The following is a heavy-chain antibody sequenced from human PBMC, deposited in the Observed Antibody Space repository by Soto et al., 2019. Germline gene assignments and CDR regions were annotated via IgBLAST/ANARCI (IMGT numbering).Heavy chain of an antibody. V-gene: IGHV1-18*01. CDR1: GYTFTSYG. J-gene: IGHJ6*02. Sequence: QVQLVQSGAEVKKPGASVKVSCKASGYTFTSYGISWVRQAPGQGLEWMGWISAYNGNTNYAQKLQGRVTMATDTSTRTAYRELGSLRSDDTAVYYCASGGGVTYYDILASMDVWGQGTTVTVSS. CDR2: ISAYNGNT. D-gene: IGHD3-9*01. CDR3: ASGGGVTYYDILASMDV.